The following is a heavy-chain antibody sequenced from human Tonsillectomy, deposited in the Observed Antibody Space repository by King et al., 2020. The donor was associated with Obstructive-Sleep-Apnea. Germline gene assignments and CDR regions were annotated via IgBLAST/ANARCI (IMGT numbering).Heavy chain of an antibody. Sequence: VQLVESGGGVVQPGRSLRLSCAASGFTFSAYAMHWVRQAPGKGLEWVASMSFDGSNKFYADSVKGRFTISRDNSKNTLCLQMNSQRAEDTAVYFCARVNTYASGWNVPTRWYFDLWGRGTLVTVSS. CDR1: GFTFSAYA. D-gene: IGHD6-19*01. CDR3: ARVNTYASGWNVPTRWYFDL. CDR2: MSFDGSNK. V-gene: IGHV3-30*04. J-gene: IGHJ2*01.